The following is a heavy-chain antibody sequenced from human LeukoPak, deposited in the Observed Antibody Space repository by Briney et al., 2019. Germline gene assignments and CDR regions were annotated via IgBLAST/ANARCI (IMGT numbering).Heavy chain of an antibody. V-gene: IGHV3-33*01. CDR3: ARDGPTPGGSGSYFDY. CDR1: GFTFSSYG. Sequence: GGSLRLSCAASGFTFSSYGMHWVRQAPGRGLYGVAVIWYDGSNKYYADSVESRFTIPRDNSKNTLYLHMNSLRAEDTAVYYCARDGPTPGGSGSYFDYWGQGTLVTVSS. J-gene: IGHJ4*02. D-gene: IGHD3-10*01. CDR2: IWYDGSNK.